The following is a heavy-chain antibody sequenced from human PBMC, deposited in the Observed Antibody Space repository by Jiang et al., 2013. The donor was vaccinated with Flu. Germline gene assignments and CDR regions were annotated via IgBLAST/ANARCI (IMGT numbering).Heavy chain of an antibody. J-gene: IGHJ4*02. CDR2: IIPVIGVT. D-gene: IGHD2-21*02. CDR1: GGTFHSYT. CDR3: ARATCGGDCYSGGLAYFYFDY. V-gene: IGHV1-69*04. Sequence: SGAEVKKPGSSVKVSCKASGGTFHSYTINWVRQAPGQGPEWVGRIIPVIGVTSYAQEFQGRVTITADKSTSTVYMEMSSLRSDDTAVYFCARATCGGDCYSGGLAYFYFDYWGPGTLVTVSS.